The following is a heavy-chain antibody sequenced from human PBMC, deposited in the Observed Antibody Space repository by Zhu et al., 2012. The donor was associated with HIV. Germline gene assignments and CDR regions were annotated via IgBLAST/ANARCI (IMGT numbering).Heavy chain of an antibody. J-gene: IGHJ4*02. D-gene: IGHD3-22*01. CDR1: GGSINSYY. V-gene: IGHV4-59*01. Sequence: QVQLKESGPGLVKPSETPSLTCTVSGGSINSYYWSWIRQPPGKGLEWVGYIYYTGITKYNPSLKSRVTISLDTSKNQFSLKLSSVTAADTAVYYCARDPADYDSSGYYPVYFDYWGQGTLVTVSS. CDR3: ARDPADYDSSGYYPVYFDY. CDR2: IYYTGIT.